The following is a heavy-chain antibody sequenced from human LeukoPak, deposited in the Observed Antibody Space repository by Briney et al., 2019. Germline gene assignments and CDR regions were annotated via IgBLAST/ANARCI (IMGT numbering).Heavy chain of an antibody. CDR3: ARDRARGKYYFDY. CDR1: GFTVSSNY. CDR2: IYSGGST. V-gene: IGHV3-53*01. J-gene: IGHJ4*02. Sequence: PGGSLGLSCAASGFTVSSNYMSWVRQAPGKGLEWVSVIYSGGSTYYADSVKGRFTISRDNSKNTLYLQMNSLRAEDTAVYYCARDRARGKYYFDYWGQGTLVTVSS.